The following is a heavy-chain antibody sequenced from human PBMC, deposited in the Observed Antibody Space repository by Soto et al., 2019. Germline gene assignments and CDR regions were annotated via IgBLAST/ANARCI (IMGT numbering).Heavy chain of an antibody. J-gene: IGHJ4*02. V-gene: IGHV3-48*02. CDR3: ARSAEDCDFWSPSVSY. CDR2: ISSSSSTI. Sequence: GRSLRRSCAASGFTVSSDSMSWVRQAPGKGLEWVSYISSSSSTIYYADSVKGRFTISRDNAKNSLYLQMNSLRDEDTAVYYCARSAEDCDFWSPSVSYWGQGPLVTVSS. D-gene: IGHD3-3*01. CDR1: GFTVSSDS.